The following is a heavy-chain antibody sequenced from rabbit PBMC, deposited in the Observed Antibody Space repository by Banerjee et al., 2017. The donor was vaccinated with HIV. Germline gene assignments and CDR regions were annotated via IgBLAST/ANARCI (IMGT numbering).Heavy chain of an antibody. J-gene: IGHJ3*01. CDR1: GFSFSSSYY. Sequence: QSLEESGGDLVKPEGSLTLTCTASGFSFSSSYYMCWVRQAPGKGLEWIGCIYTGSGNTYYASWAKGRFTISKTSSTTVTLQMTSLTAADTATYFCVRDQIYDDYLGVTRLDLWGPGTLVTVS. CDR3: VRDQIYDDYLGVTRLDL. V-gene: IGHV1S40*01. D-gene: IGHD2-1*01. CDR2: IYTGSGNT.